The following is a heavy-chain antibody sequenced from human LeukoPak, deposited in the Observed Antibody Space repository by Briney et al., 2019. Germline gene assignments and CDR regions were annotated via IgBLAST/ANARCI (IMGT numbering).Heavy chain of an antibody. D-gene: IGHD4-23*01. CDR3: ARDWYGGNSPPAFDI. Sequence: SETLSLTCTVSGGSISSSSYYWGWIRKPPGKGLEWIGSIYYSGSTYYNPSLKSRVTISVDTSKNQFSLKLSSVTAADTAVYYCARDWYGGNSPPAFDIWGQGTMVTVSS. CDR2: IYYSGST. J-gene: IGHJ3*02. CDR1: GGSISSSSYY. V-gene: IGHV4-39*07.